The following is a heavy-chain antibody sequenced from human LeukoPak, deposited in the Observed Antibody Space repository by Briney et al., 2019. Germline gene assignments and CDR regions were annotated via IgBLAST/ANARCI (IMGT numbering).Heavy chain of an antibody. CDR1: GFTFNSYG. J-gene: IGHJ3*02. CDR3: ARGINGAFDI. V-gene: IGHV3-33*03. D-gene: IGHD3-3*02. Sequence: GGSLRLSCAASGFTFNSYGMHWVRQAPGKGLEWVALIWYDGTNKYYADSVKGRFTISRDNAKNSLYLQMNSLRVDDTAVYYCARGINGAFDIWGQGTMVTVSS. CDR2: IWYDGTNK.